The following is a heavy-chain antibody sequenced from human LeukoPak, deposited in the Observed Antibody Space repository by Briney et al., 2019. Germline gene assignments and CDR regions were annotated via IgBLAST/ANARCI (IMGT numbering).Heavy chain of an antibody. V-gene: IGHV1-69*04. CDR1: GGTFSSYA. Sequence: SVKVSCKASGGTFSSYAISWVRQAPGQGPEWMGRIIPILGIANYAQKFQGRVTITADKSTSTAYMELSSLRSEDTAVYYCAREVDTAMALDNWFDPWGQGTLVTVSS. CDR3: AREVDTAMALDNWFDP. CDR2: IIPILGIA. D-gene: IGHD5-18*01. J-gene: IGHJ5*02.